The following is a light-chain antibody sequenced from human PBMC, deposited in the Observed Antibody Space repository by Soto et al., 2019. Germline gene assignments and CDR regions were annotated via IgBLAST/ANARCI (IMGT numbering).Light chain of an antibody. CDR3: QHYDAWPFT. CDR1: QSVSSS. V-gene: IGKV3-15*01. CDR2: SAS. J-gene: IGKJ2*01. Sequence: EILMTQSPATLSVSPRERATLSSSASQSVSSSVAWFQQRPGRAPRLLITSASMRATGLTDRLSGRQSGTEFTLTINSLQSEDLAIDYCQHYDAWPFTFVQGTKLEIK.